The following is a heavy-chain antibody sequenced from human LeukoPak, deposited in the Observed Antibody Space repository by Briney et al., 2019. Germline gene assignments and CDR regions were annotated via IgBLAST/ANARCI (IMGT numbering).Heavy chain of an antibody. V-gene: IGHV3-23*01. CDR3: AKDTGSGYDYFSYYFDY. J-gene: IGHJ4*02. CDR2: ISGTAFST. D-gene: IGHD5-12*01. CDR1: GFTFSSYG. Sequence: GGSLRLSCAASGFTFSSYGMSWVRQAPGKGLEWVSIISGTAFSTYYADSVRGRFTISRDNSKNKLYLQMNSLRAEDTAIYYCAKDTGSGYDYFSYYFDYWGQGTLVTVSS.